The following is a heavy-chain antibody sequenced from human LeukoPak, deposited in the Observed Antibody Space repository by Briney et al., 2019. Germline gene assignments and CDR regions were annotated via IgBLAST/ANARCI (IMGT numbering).Heavy chain of an antibody. Sequence: PGGSLRLSCAASGFIFSRFWMSWLRQAPGKGLEWVSYISSSSSTIYYADSVKGRFTISRDNAKKSLYLQMNSLRAEDTAVYYCASSTPGGYDFKWGQGTLVTVSS. V-gene: IGHV3-48*01. CDR3: ASSTPGGYDFK. CDR1: GFIFSRFW. D-gene: IGHD5-12*01. J-gene: IGHJ4*02. CDR2: ISSSSSTI.